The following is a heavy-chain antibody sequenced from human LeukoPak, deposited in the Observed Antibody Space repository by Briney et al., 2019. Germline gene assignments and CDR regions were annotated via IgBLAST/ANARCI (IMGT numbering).Heavy chain of an antibody. Sequence: GESLKISCKGSGYMFTNYWIGWVRQMPGKGLEWMGIIYPGDSDTRYSPSFQGQVTISADKSISTAYLQWSSLKASDTAMYYCARVLDYGDYYGWFDPWGQGTLVTVSS. V-gene: IGHV5-51*01. CDR2: IYPGDSDT. J-gene: IGHJ5*02. CDR3: ARVLDYGDYYGWFDP. D-gene: IGHD4-17*01. CDR1: GYMFTNYW.